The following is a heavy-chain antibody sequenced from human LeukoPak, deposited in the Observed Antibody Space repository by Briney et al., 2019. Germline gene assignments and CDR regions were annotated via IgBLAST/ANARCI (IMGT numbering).Heavy chain of an antibody. CDR2: ISPDGSST. CDR3: TRDMTPVTSGYFQH. V-gene: IGHV3-74*01. J-gene: IGHJ1*01. CDR1: GFTFSTYR. D-gene: IGHD4-17*01. Sequence: PGGSLRLSCAASGFTFSTYRMHWVRQAPGKGLVWVSRISPDGSSTSYADSVKGRFTISRDNAKNTLYLQMNSLGAEDTAVYYCTRDMTPVTSGYFQHWGQGTLVTVSS.